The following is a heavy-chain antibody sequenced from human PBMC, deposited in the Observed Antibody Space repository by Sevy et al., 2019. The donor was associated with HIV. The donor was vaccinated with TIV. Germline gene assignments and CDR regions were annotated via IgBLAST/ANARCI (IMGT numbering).Heavy chain of an antibody. V-gene: IGHV3-7*01. CDR1: GFTFSGYW. Sequence: GGSLRLSCVASGFTFSGYWISWVRQAPGKGLKWVANINQDGSVKDYVDSVKGRFAISRDNARNSLYLQMDSLRAEDAAVYYCVPQYSGSGSLDYWGQGTLVTVSS. J-gene: IGHJ4*02. D-gene: IGHD3-10*01. CDR3: VPQYSGSGSLDY. CDR2: INQDGSVK.